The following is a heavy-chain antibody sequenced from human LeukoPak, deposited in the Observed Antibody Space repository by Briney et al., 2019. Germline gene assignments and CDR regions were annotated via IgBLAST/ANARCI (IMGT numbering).Heavy chain of an antibody. V-gene: IGHV3-23*01. D-gene: IGHD1-1*01. CDR2: ITTSGGST. Sequence: GGPLRLSCAASGFTFSSYWMSWVRQAPGKGLGWVSSITTSGGSTFHADSVMGRLTISRDNSRNTLYLQMNSLSAEDTAIYYCAKRGNPTVGHHYLDVWGKGTTVSVSS. CDR3: AKRGNPTVGHHYLDV. J-gene: IGHJ6*03. CDR1: GFTFSSYW.